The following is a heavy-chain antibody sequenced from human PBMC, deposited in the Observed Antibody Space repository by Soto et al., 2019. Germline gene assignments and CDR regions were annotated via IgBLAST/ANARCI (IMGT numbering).Heavy chain of an antibody. V-gene: IGHV4-31*03. CDR1: GGSISSGGYY. Sequence: PSETLSLTCTVSGGSISSGGYYWSWIRQHPGKGLEWIGYIYYSGSTYYNPSLKSRVTISVDTSKNQFSLKLSSVTAADTAVYYCARTFARYCSSTSCYTAGYYFDSWGQGTMVTVSS. D-gene: IGHD2-2*02. CDR3: ARTFARYCSSTSCYTAGYYFDS. J-gene: IGHJ4*02. CDR2: IYYSGST.